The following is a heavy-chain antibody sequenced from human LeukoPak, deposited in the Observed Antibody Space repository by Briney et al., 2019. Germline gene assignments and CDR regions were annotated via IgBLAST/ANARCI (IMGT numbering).Heavy chain of an antibody. CDR1: GGSISSSSYY. J-gene: IGHJ6*03. V-gene: IGHV4-39*07. CDR2: IHYSGST. D-gene: IGHD2-15*01. Sequence: PSETLSLTCTVSGGSISSSSYYWAWIRQPPGKGLEWIGSIHYSGSTYYNPSLQSRVTISIDTSKNQFSLKLSFVTAADTAVYYCARVRCSGGSCPYYYYYYYMDVWGKGTTVNVSS. CDR3: ARVRCSGGSCPYYYYYYYMDV.